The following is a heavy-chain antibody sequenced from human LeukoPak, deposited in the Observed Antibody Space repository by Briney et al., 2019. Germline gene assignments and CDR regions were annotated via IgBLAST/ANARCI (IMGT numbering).Heavy chain of an antibody. CDR1: GFTFNTYT. J-gene: IGHJ4*02. D-gene: IGHD3-3*01. CDR2: ISSSSTYI. Sequence: GGSLRLSCAASGFTFNTYTINWVRQAPGKGLEWVSSISSSSTYIYYADSVKGRFTISRDNAKNSLYLQMNSLRAEDTAVYYCARLRSGWHFDYWGQGTLVTVSS. CDR3: ARLRSGWHFDY. V-gene: IGHV3-21*01.